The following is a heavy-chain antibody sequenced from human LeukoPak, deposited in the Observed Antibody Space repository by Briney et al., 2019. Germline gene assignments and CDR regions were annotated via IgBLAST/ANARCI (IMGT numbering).Heavy chain of an antibody. CDR3: AKDRGYCTSTTCYALHYFDY. CDR2: INQDGTET. Sequence: PGGSLRLSCAASGFPFSTYWMSWVRQAPGKGLEWVANINQDGTETYYVDSVKGRFTISRDYAKNSLYLQMNSLRAEDTAVYYCAKDRGYCTSTTCYALHYFDYWGQGTLVTVSS. V-gene: IGHV3-7*03. D-gene: IGHD2-2*01. J-gene: IGHJ4*02. CDR1: GFPFSTYW.